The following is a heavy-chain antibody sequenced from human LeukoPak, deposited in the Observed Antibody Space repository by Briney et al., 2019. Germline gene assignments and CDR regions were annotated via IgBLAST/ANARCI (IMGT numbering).Heavy chain of an antibody. CDR3: ARHTHNSLDY. CDR1: GYSFTSYW. D-gene: IGHD5-24*01. CDR2: IYPSDSDT. Sequence: PGESLKISCKGSGYSFTSYWIGLVRQMPGKGLEWMGIIYPSDSDTRYSPSFQGQVTISADKSISTAYLQWSSLKASDTVMYYCARHTHNSLDYWGQGTLVTVSS. V-gene: IGHV5-51*01. J-gene: IGHJ4*02.